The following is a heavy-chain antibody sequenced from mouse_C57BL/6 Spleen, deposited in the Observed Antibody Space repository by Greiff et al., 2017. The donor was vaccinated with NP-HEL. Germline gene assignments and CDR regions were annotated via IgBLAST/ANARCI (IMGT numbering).Heavy chain of an antibody. D-gene: IGHD1-1*01. CDR2: INPGSGGT. V-gene: IGHV1-54*01. CDR1: GYAFTNYL. Sequence: QVQLQQSGAELVRPGTSVKVSCKASGYAFTNYLIEWVKQRPGQGLEWIGVINPGSGGTNYNEKFKGKATLTADKSSSTAYMQLSGLTSEDSAVYFCARSGDYGSSSWFAYWGQGTLVTVSA. CDR3: ARSGDYGSSSWFAY. J-gene: IGHJ3*01.